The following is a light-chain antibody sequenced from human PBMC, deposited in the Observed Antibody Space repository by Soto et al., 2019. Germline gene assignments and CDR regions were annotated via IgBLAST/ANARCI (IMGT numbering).Light chain of an antibody. CDR1: SSDVGGYNY. V-gene: IGLV2-14*01. J-gene: IGLJ2*01. Sequence: QAVVTQPASVSGSPGQSITISCTGTSSDVGGYNYVSWYQQHPGKAPKLMIYDVSNRPSGVSNRFSGSKSGNTASLTISGLQAEDEADYYCSSYTSSSLVVFGGGIKLTVL. CDR2: DVS. CDR3: SSYTSSSLVV.